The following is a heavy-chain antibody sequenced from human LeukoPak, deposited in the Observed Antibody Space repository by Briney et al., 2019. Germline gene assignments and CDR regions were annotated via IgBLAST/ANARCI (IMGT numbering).Heavy chain of an antibody. J-gene: IGHJ4*02. Sequence: HGESLKISCKASGYSFATYRIAWVRQMPGKDLEWVGILNPDDSDTRYSPSFQGQVTISADKSISTAYLQWRSLKASDTAMYYCARLDISGYYGLHWGQGALVTVSS. CDR1: GYSFATYR. CDR2: LNPDDSDT. D-gene: IGHD3-22*01. CDR3: ARLDISGYYGLH. V-gene: IGHV5-51*01.